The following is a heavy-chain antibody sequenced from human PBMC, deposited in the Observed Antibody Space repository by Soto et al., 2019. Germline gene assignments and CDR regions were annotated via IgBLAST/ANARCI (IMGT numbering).Heavy chain of an antibody. CDR3: ARGRLWWFFDY. D-gene: IGHD2-21*01. J-gene: IGHJ4*02. V-gene: IGHV4-59*01. CDR2: IYYSGST. CDR1: GGSISSYY. Sequence: TLSLTCTVSGGSISSYYWSWIRQPPGKGLEWIGYIYYSGSTNYNPSLKSRVTISVDTSKNQFSLKLSSVTAADTAVYYCARGRLWWFFDYWGQGTLVTVSS.